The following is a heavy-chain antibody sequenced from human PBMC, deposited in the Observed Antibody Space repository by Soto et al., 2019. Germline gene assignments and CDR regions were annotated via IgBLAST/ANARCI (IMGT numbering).Heavy chain of an antibody. CDR1: GGSISSYY. CDR2: IYYSGST. V-gene: IGHV4-59*01. Sequence: PSETLSLTCTVSGGSISSYYWSWIRQPQGKGLEWIGYIYYSGSTNYNPSLKSRVTISVDTSKNQFSLKLSSVTAADTAVYYCARASRGYSYSEEYYYYGMDVWGQGTTVTVSS. CDR3: ARASRGYSYSEEYYYYGMDV. D-gene: IGHD5-18*01. J-gene: IGHJ6*02.